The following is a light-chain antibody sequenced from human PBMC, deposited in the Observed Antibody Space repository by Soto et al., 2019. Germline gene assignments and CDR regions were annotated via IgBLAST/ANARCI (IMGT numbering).Light chain of an antibody. CDR2: DAS. J-gene: IGKJ1*01. CDR1: QSVSSN. V-gene: IGKV3-15*01. Sequence: EIVMTQSPTTLSVSPGERATLSCRASQSVSSNLAWYQQIRGQAPRLLIYDASTRTTGFPARFSGSGSGTEFTLTISSRQSEDFAVYYCQQYKIWPWTFGQGTSVEIK. CDR3: QQYKIWPWT.